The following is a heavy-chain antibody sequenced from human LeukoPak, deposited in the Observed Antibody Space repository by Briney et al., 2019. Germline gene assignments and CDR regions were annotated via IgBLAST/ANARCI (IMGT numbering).Heavy chain of an antibody. CDR1: GYTFTSYG. CDR2: ISAYNGNT. J-gene: IGHJ5*02. D-gene: IGHD2-15*01. V-gene: IGHV1-18*01. Sequence: GASVKVSCKASGYTFTSYGISWVRQAPGQGLEWMGWISAYNGNTDYAQKLQGRVTMTTDTSTSTAYMELRSLRSDDTAVYYCARVALGYCSGGSCYEYNWFDPWGQGTLVTVSS. CDR3: ARVALGYCSGGSCYEYNWFDP.